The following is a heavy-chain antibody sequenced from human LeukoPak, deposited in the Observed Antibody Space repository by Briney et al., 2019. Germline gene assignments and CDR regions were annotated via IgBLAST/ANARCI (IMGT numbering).Heavy chain of an antibody. CDR1: GFPFSNAW. V-gene: IGHV3-15*01. D-gene: IGHD3-9*01. CDR3: TTGRYFDY. Sequence: GGSLRLSCAASGFPFSNAWMSWVRRAPGKGLEWVGRIRSKTDGGTTDYAAPVKGRCAISRDDSKTTLHLEINSLKTEDTAVYYCTTGRYFDYWGQGTLVTVSS. CDR2: IRSKTDGGTT. J-gene: IGHJ4*02.